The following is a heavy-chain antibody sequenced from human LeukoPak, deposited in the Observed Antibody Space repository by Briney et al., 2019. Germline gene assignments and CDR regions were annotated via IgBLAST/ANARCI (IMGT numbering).Heavy chain of an antibody. D-gene: IGHD4-17*01. Sequence: GASVKVSCKASGYTFTGYYMHWVRQAPGQGLEWIGWINPNSGGTSYAQKFQGRVTMTGDKSISTAYLQWNSLKASDTAMYYCARLYGDADYWGQGTLVTVSS. CDR1: GYTFTGYY. CDR3: ARLYGDADY. J-gene: IGHJ4*02. CDR2: INPNSGGT. V-gene: IGHV1-2*02.